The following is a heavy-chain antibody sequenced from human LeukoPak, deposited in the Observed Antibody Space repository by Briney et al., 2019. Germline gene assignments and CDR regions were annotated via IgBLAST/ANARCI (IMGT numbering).Heavy chain of an antibody. V-gene: IGHV3-48*01. Sequence: PGGSLRLSCAASGFTFDDYGMSWVRQAPGKGLEWVSYISSSSSTIYYADSVKGRFTISRDNAKNSLYLQMNSLRAEDTAVYYCARGQYSSSWNTFYCYYMDVWGKGTTVTVSS. CDR3: ARGQYSSSWNTFYCYYMDV. D-gene: IGHD6-13*01. CDR1: GFTFDDYG. CDR2: ISSSSSTI. J-gene: IGHJ6*03.